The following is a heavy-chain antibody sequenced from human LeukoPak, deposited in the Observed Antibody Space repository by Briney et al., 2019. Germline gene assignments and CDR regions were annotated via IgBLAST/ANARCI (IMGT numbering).Heavy chain of an antibody. J-gene: IGHJ3*01. CDR1: GFAFSGYW. V-gene: IGHV3-7*01. CDR3: ARVRGGFFNAFDV. D-gene: IGHD3-16*01. CDR2: IKQDGSEK. Sequence: GGSLRLSCAASGFAFSGYWMSWVRQAPGKGLEWVANIKQDGSEKYYVDSVKGRFTISRDNAKTSLYLQMNSLRAEDTAMYYCARVRGGFFNAFDVWGQGTMVTVSS.